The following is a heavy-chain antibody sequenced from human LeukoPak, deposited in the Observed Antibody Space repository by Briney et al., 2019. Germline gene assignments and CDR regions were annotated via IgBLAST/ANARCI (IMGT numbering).Heavy chain of an antibody. J-gene: IGHJ4*02. CDR3: ARDLAIAVAALGSFDY. CDR1: GFTFSDYY. CDR2: ISSSGSTI. Sequence: GGSLRLFCAASGFTFSDYYMSWIRQAPGKGLEWVSYISSSGSTIYYADSVKGRFTISRDNAKNSLYLQMNSLRAEDTAVYYCARDLAIAVAALGSFDYWGQGTLVTVSS. D-gene: IGHD6-19*01. V-gene: IGHV3-11*01.